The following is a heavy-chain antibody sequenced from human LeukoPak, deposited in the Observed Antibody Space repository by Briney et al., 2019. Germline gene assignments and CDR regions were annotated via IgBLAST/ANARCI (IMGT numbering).Heavy chain of an antibody. CDR3: AIHIVVVTTARDAFDI. V-gene: IGHV5-51*01. J-gene: IGHJ3*02. CDR1: GYRFTDQW. CDR2: IYPDGSHT. D-gene: IGHD2-21*02. Sequence: GESLKISCKASGYRFTDQWIGWVRLKPGKDLEWMGIIYPDGSHTVYSPSFQGQVTISVDRSITTAYLHWNSLRASDSATYYCAIHIVVVTTARDAFDIWGQGTVVTVSS.